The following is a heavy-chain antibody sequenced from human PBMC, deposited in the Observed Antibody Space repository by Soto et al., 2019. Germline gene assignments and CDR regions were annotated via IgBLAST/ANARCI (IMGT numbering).Heavy chain of an antibody. D-gene: IGHD3-3*01. J-gene: IGHJ3*02. CDR3: ARGTGITIFGVARNDAFDI. Sequence: ASVKVSCKASGYTFTSYGISWVRQAPGQGLEWMGWISAYNGNTNYAQKLRGRVTMTTDTSTSTAYMELRSLRSDDTAVYYCARGTGITIFGVARNDAFDIWGQGTMVTVSS. CDR2: ISAYNGNT. CDR1: GYTFTSYG. V-gene: IGHV1-18*04.